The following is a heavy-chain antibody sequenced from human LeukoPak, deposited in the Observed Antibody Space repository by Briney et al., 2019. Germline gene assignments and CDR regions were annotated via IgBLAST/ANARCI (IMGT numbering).Heavy chain of an antibody. Sequence: GGSLRLSCAASGFTFSSYSMNWVRQAPGKGLEWVSYISSSSSTIYYADSVKGRFTISRDNAKNSLYLQMNSLRAEDTAVYYCATWYSSSWYNYYYYGMDVWGQGTTVTVSS. V-gene: IGHV3-48*01. CDR3: ATWYSSSWYNYYYYGMDV. CDR2: ISSSSSTI. D-gene: IGHD6-13*01. J-gene: IGHJ6*02. CDR1: GFTFSSYS.